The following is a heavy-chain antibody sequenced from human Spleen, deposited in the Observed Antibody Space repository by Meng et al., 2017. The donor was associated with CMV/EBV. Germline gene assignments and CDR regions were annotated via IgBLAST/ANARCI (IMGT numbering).Heavy chain of an antibody. CDR3: ARDTPTWFGELLDHYHGMDV. J-gene: IGHJ6*02. CDR1: GYTFTDYG. CDR2: MSSYNGNT. Sequence: ASVKVSCKTSGYTFTDYGVSWVRQAPGQGLEWMGWMSSYNGNTNYAQKFQGRVTMTADTSTTTAYMELRSLRSDDTAVYYCARDTPTWFGELLDHYHGMDVWGQGTTVTVSS. D-gene: IGHD3-10*01. V-gene: IGHV1-18*01.